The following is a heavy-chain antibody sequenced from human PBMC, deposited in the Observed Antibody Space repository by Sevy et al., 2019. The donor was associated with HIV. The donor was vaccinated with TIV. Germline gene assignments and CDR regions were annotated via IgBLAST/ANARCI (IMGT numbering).Heavy chain of an antibody. CDR1: GFTFDDYA. Sequence: GGSLRLSCAASGFTFDDYAMHWVRQAPGKGLEWVSGIGWNSDIIAYADFVMGRFTNSRDNAKNSLYLQMDSLRPEDTALYYCAKDMDPRYIYYYMDVWGKGTTVTVSS. CDR3: AKDMDPRYIYYYMDV. CDR2: IGWNSDII. J-gene: IGHJ6*03. D-gene: IGHD1-26*01. V-gene: IGHV3-9*01.